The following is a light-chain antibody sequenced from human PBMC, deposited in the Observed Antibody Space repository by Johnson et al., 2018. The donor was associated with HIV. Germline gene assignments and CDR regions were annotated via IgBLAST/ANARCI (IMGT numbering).Light chain of an antibody. J-gene: IGLJ1*01. CDR1: SSNIENNY. Sequence: QLVLTQPPSMSAAPGQRVAISCSGSSSNIENNYVSWYQQLPGTAPKLLIYDNDKRPSGITDRFSGSKSGTSATLGITGLQTGDEADYYCGIWDTRLSTGGVFGTGTKVTVL. V-gene: IGLV1-51*01. CDR3: GIWDTRLSTGGV. CDR2: DND.